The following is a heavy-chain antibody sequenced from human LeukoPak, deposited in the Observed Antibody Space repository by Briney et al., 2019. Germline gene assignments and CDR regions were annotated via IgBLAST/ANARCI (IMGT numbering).Heavy chain of an antibody. V-gene: IGHV4-39*07. CDR3: ARDRVVRGVFARQTTFDS. D-gene: IGHD3-10*01. J-gene: IGHJ5*01. CDR2: ICSSGSA. CDR1: GGSISNRNYH. Sequence: PSETLSLTCTVSGGSISNRNYHWGWIRQPPGKGLEWIGSICSSGSAYYNPSLKSRVTMSVDTSKNQFSLKLSSVTAADTAVYYCARDRVVRGVFARQTTFDSWGQGTLVTVSS.